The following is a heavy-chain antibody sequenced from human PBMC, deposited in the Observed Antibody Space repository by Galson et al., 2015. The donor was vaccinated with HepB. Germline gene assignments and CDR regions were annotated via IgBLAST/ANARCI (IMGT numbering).Heavy chain of an antibody. D-gene: IGHD3-22*01. CDR1: GFTFSSYA. Sequence: SLRLSCAASGFTFSSYAMSWVRQAPGKGLEWVSGISWNSDSIGYADSVKGRFTISRDNAKNSLYLQMNSLRVEDTALYYCAKVIRDGSGYYPYDAFDIWGQGTMVTVSS. CDR3: AKVIRDGSGYYPYDAFDI. V-gene: IGHV3-9*01. J-gene: IGHJ3*02. CDR2: ISWNSDSI.